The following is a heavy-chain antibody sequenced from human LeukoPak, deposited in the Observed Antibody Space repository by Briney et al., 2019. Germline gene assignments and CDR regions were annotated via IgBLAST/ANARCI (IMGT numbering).Heavy chain of an antibody. V-gene: IGHV3-23*01. CDR2: ISGSGGST. CDR1: GFTFSSYA. Sequence: AGGSLRLSCAASGFTFSSYAMSWVRQAPGKGLEWVSAISGSGGSTYYADSVKGRFTISRDNSKNTLYLQMNSLRAEDTAVYYCAKDRCSGGSCYGEFDPWGQGTLVTVSS. J-gene: IGHJ5*02. D-gene: IGHD2-15*01. CDR3: AKDRCSGGSCYGEFDP.